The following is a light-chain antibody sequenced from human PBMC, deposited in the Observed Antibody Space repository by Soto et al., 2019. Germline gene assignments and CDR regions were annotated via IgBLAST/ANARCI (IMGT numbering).Light chain of an antibody. CDR1: SSDVGGYNY. J-gene: IGLJ1*01. CDR3: CSSGGSPTYV. CDR2: EVS. Sequence: QSVLTQPPSASGSPGQSVAISCTGTSSDVGGYNYVSWYQQHPGKAPKLMIYEVSNRPSGVYNRFSGSKSGNTASLTISGLQAEDEAYYYCCSSGGSPTYVFGTGTKLTVL. V-gene: IGLV2-8*01.